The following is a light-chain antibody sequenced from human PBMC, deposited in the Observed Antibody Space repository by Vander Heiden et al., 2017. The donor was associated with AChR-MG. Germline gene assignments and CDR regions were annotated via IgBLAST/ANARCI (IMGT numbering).Light chain of an antibody. V-gene: IGKV1-39*01. Sequence: IRITQSPSSLSASVGDRVTITCRASQSISSYLNWYQQKPGKAPKVLIYAASSLQSGVPSRFSGSGSGTDFTLTISSLQPEDFATYYCQQSYSTPWTFGQGTKVEIK. CDR1: QSISSY. CDR2: AAS. CDR3: QQSYSTPWT. J-gene: IGKJ1*01.